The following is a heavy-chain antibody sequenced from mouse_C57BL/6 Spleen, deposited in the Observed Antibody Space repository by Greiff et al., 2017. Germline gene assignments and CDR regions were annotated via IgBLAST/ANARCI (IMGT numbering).Heavy chain of an antibody. CDR3: ARVWFPSYWYFDV. D-gene: IGHD2-10*02. J-gene: IGHJ1*03. Sequence: EVQLQQSGPELVKPGASVKISCKASGYSFTGYYMNWVKQSPEKSLEWIGEINPSTGGTTYNQKFKAKATLTVDKSSSTAYMQLKSLTSEDSAVYYCARVWFPSYWYFDVWGTGTTVTVSS. V-gene: IGHV1-42*01. CDR2: INPSTGGT. CDR1: GYSFTGYY.